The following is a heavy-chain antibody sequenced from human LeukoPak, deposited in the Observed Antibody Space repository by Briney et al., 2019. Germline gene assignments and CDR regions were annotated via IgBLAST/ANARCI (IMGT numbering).Heavy chain of an antibody. CDR2: ISSSSSYI. J-gene: IGHJ4*02. Sequence: GGSLRLSCAASGFAFSSYSMNWVRQAPGKGLEWVSSISSSSSYIYYADSVKGRFTISRDNAQNSLYLQMNSLRAEDTAVYYCARERYYYDSSGQFDYWGQGTLVTVSS. D-gene: IGHD3-22*01. CDR3: ARERYYYDSSGQFDY. CDR1: GFAFSSYS. V-gene: IGHV3-21*01.